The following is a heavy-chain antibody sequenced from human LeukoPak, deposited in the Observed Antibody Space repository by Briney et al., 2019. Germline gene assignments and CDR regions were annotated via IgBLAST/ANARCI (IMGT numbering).Heavy chain of an antibody. CDR2: ISYDGSNK. J-gene: IGHJ4*02. CDR3: ARDRGLLGIAVAGTLDY. CDR1: GFTFGSYA. D-gene: IGHD6-19*01. V-gene: IGHV3-30-3*01. Sequence: PGRSLRLSCAASGFTFGSYAMHWVRQAPGKGLEWVAVISYDGSNKYYADSVKGRFTISRDNSKNTLYLQMNSLRAEDTAVYYCARDRGLLGIAVAGTLDYWGQGTLVTVSS.